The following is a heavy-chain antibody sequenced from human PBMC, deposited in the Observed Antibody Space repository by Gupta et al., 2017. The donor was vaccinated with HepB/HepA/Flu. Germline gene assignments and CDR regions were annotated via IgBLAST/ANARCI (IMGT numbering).Heavy chain of an antibody. CDR2: VDPEEGET. Sequence: EVQLVQSGAAVKKPGATVQISCKVSGYTFTDYYMHWVQQAPGKGLEWMGLVDPEEGETIYAEKFQGRVTITADTSTDTAYMELSSLRSEDTAVYYCETDRRTTDPGWFDPWGQGTLVTVSS. J-gene: IGHJ5*02. CDR1: GYTFTDYY. V-gene: IGHV1-69-2*01. D-gene: IGHD4-11*01. CDR3: ETDRRTTDPGWFDP.